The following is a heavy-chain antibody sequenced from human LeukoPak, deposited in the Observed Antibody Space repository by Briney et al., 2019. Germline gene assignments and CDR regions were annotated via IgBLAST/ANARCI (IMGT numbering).Heavy chain of an antibody. CDR1: GFIFHTYN. J-gene: IGHJ4*02. D-gene: IGHD3-22*01. V-gene: IGHV3-48*02. CDR3: ARSSGHAFPDY. CDR2: ISSSSSTI. Sequence: GGSLRFSCAASGFIFHTYNMKWVRQAPGKGLEWVSYISSSSSTIYYADSVKGRFTISRDNAKNSLYLQMDSLTDEDTAVYYCARSSGHAFPDYWGQGTLVTVSS.